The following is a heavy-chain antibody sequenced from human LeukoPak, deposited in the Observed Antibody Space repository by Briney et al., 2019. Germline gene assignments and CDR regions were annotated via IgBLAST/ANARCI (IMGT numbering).Heavy chain of an antibody. CDR3: AKDQGIAAAGTNY. CDR1: GFTFSSYG. V-gene: IGHV3-33*06. CDR2: IWYDGSNK. J-gene: IGHJ4*02. D-gene: IGHD6-13*01. Sequence: GGSLRLSCAASGFTFSSYGMHWVRQAPGKGLEWVAVIWYDGSNKYYADSVKGRFTISRDNSKNTLYLQMNSLRAEDTAVYYCAKDQGIAAAGTNYWGQGTLVTVTS.